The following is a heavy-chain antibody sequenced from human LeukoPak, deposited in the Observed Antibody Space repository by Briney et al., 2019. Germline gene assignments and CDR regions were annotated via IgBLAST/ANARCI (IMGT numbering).Heavy chain of an antibody. J-gene: IGHJ4*02. CDR2: ISAYNGNT. CDR1: GYTFTSYG. D-gene: IGHD2-21*01. CDR3: ASSYCGGDCYWNPFDY. Sequence: GASVKVSCKASGYTFTSYGISWVRQAPGQGLEWMGWISAYNGNTNYAQKLQGRVTMTTDTSTSTAYMELSSLRSEDTAVYYCASSYCGGDCYWNPFDYWGQGTLVTVSS. V-gene: IGHV1-18*01.